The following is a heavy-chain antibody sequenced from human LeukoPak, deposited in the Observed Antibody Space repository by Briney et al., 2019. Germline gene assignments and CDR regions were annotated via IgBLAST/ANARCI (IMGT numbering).Heavy chain of an antibody. D-gene: IGHD2-2*01. CDR2: IYHSGST. V-gene: IGHV4-38-2*02. Sequence: PSETLSLTCTVSGYSISSGYYWGWIRQPPGKGLEWIGSIYHSGSTYYNPSLKSRVTISVDTSKNQFSLKLSSVTAADTAVYYCAREGHEEDIVVVPAELYYYYYYMDVWGKGTTVTVSS. CDR1: GYSISSGYY. CDR3: AREGHEEDIVVVPAELYYYYYYMDV. J-gene: IGHJ6*03.